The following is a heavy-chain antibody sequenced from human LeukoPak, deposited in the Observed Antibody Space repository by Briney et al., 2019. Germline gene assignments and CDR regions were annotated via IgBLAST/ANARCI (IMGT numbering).Heavy chain of an antibody. V-gene: IGHV3-30-3*01. CDR1: GFTFSSYA. CDR3: ARGGSDYYDSSGYWYFDY. D-gene: IGHD3-22*01. CDR2: ISYDGSNK. Sequence: GGSLRLSCAASGFTFSSYAMHWVRQAPGKGLEWVAVISYDGSNKYYADSVKGRFTISRDNSKNTLYLQMNSLRAEDTAVYYCARGGSDYYDSSGYWYFDYWGQGTLVSVSS. J-gene: IGHJ4*02.